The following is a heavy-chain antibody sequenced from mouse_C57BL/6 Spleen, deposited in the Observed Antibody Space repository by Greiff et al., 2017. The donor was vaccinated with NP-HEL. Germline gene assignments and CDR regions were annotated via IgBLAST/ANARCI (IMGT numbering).Heavy chain of an antibody. Sequence: EVKLVESGGGLVQPGGSLKLSCAASGFTFSDYYMYWVRQTPEKRLEWVAYISNGGGSTYYPDTVKGRFTISRDNAKNTLYLQMSRLKSEDTAMYYCARRYGSSYVWYFDVWGTGTTVTVSS. V-gene: IGHV5-12*01. CDR3: ARRYGSSYVWYFDV. J-gene: IGHJ1*03. CDR2: ISNGGGST. CDR1: GFTFSDYY. D-gene: IGHD1-1*01.